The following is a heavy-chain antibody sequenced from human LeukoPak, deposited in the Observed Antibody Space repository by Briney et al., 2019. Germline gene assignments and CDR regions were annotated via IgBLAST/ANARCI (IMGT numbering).Heavy chain of an antibody. V-gene: IGHV4-34*01. CDR1: GGSFSGYY. CDR3: ARWWAGLQH. J-gene: IGHJ1*01. Sequence: SETLSLTCAVYGGSFSGYYWSWIRQPPEKGLEWIGEIHHYGTTNYNPSLKSRVTISVDTSKNQFSLKLSSVTAADTAVYYCARWWAGLQHWGQGTLVTVSS. D-gene: IGHD2-15*01. CDR2: IHHYGTT.